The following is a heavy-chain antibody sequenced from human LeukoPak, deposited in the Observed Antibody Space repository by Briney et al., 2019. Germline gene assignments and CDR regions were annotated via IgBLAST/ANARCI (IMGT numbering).Heavy chain of an antibody. CDR3: ARGSRYCSGGSCYYPDY. CDR1: GGSISSYY. J-gene: IGHJ4*02. V-gene: IGHV4-59*01. D-gene: IGHD2-15*01. Sequence: SETLSLTCTVSGGSISSYYWSWIRQPPGKGLEWIGSISYSGSTNYNPSLKSRVTISVDTSKNQFSLKLSSVTAADTAVYYCARGSRYCSGGSCYYPDYWGQGTLVTVSS. CDR2: ISYSGST.